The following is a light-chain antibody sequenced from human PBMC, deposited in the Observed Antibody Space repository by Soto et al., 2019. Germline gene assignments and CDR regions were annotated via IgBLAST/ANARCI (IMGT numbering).Light chain of an antibody. V-gene: IGKV3-20*01. CDR3: QQYGTSLFT. Sequence: ELVLTQSPGTLSLSPGDRATLSCRSSQSAYSSYLSWYQQKPGQAPRLLIYGASNRATGIPDRFSGSGSGTDFTLTISGMETAAFAVYSFQQYGTSLFTFGGGTKVDI. CDR1: QSAYSSY. CDR2: GAS. J-gene: IGKJ4*01.